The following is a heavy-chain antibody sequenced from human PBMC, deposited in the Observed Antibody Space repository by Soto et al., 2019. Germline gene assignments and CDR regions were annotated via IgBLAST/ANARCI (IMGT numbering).Heavy chain of an antibody. Sequence: GGSLRLSCVASGFTFDTYALNWVRQAPGKGLEWVSAIGSSVSTYYADSVKGRFTISRDTPKKTLYLQMNSLRVEDTAKYYCAKGFRSLEWYSLAPFDYWGQGALVTVSS. CDR3: AKGFRSLEWYSLAPFDY. D-gene: IGHD3-3*01. CDR2: IGSSVST. J-gene: IGHJ4*02. V-gene: IGHV3-23*01. CDR1: GFTFDTYA.